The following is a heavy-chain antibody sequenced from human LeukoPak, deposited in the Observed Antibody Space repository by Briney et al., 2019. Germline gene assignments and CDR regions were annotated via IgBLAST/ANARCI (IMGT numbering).Heavy chain of an antibody. J-gene: IGHJ6*04. V-gene: IGHV1-69*13. D-gene: IGHD1-1*01. Sequence: GASVKVSCKASGGTFSSYAISWVRQAPGQGLEWMGGIIPIFGTANYAQKFQGRVTITADESTSTAYMELSSLRSEDTAVYYCARDSWATGTGNYYYYGMDVWGKGTTVTLSS. CDR2: IIPIFGTA. CDR3: ARDSWATGTGNYYYYGMDV. CDR1: GGTFSSYA.